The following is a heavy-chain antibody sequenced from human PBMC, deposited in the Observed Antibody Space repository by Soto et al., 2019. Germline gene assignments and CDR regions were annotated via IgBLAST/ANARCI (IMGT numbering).Heavy chain of an antibody. CDR1: GGSINSGGYY. V-gene: IGHV4-31*03. Sequence: QVQLQESGPGLVKPSQTLSLTCSVSGGSINSGGYYWTWIRQHPGRGLEWVGNIDYGGITSYNPSLKGRVTISIDTSKTHFSLKLSSVTAADTAVYYCARSSISKKIDYWGQGTLVTVSS. D-gene: IGHD2-2*01. J-gene: IGHJ4*02. CDR2: IDYGGIT. CDR3: ARSSISKKIDY.